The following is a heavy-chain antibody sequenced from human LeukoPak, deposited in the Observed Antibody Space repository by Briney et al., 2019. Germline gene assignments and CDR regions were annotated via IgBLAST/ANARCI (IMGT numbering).Heavy chain of an antibody. CDR3: ARASTELWADFDY. Sequence: GGSLRLSCAASGFTLSSYGMHWVRQAPGKGLEWVAVIWYDGSNKYYADSVKGRFTISRDNSKNTLYLQMNSLRAEDTAVYYCARASTELWADFDYWGQGTLVTVSS. V-gene: IGHV3-33*01. CDR2: IWYDGSNK. J-gene: IGHJ4*02. CDR1: GFTLSSYG. D-gene: IGHD5-18*01.